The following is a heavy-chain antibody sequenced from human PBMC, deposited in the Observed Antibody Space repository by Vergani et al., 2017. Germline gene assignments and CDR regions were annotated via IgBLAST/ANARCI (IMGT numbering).Heavy chain of an antibody. Sequence: QVQLVQSGAEVKKNGASVQVSCKVSGYTITELSMHWVRQDPGKGLEWMGGFDPEDGETINEQKYQGRVTMTEDTSPDTAYMGLISLRSEDTAGYYCATRGRFGELSADWGQGALVAGSS. CDR2: FDPEDGET. V-gene: IGHV1-24*01. CDR1: GYTITELS. CDR3: ATRGRFGELSAD. J-gene: IGHJ4*02. D-gene: IGHD3-10*01.